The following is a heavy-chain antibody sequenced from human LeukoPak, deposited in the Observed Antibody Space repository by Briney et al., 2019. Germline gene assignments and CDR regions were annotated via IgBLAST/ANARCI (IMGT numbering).Heavy chain of an antibody. CDR1: GFTFSNYA. CDR2: ISNSGDAT. J-gene: IGHJ4*02. Sequence: PGGSLRLSCAASGFTFSNYAMSWVRQAPGKGLEWVSTISNSGDATYYADSVKGRFTISRDNSRNTLYLQMNSLRAEDTAVYYCARGTGTAVYRGQGTLVTVSS. D-gene: IGHD6-19*01. V-gene: IGHV3-23*01. CDR3: ARGTGTAVY.